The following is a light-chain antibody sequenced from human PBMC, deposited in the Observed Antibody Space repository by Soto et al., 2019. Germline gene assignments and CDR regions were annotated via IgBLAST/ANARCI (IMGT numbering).Light chain of an antibody. J-gene: IGKJ1*01. Sequence: PGERATLACRASQSVRSSFLTWYQQKPGQAPSLLIYGASTRATGIPARFSGSGSGTDFTLTISSLQPEDFATYYCQQSYSTLRTFGQGTKVDIK. CDR2: GAS. CDR3: QQSYSTLRT. V-gene: IGKV3D-7*01. CDR1: QSVRSSF.